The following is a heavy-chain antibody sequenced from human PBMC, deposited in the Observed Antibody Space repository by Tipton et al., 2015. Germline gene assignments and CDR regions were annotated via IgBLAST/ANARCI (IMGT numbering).Heavy chain of an antibody. Sequence: QSGPEVKKPGSSVKVSCKASGYTFTDYYLHWVRQAPGQGLQWMGWINPNSGGTDYAQKFQGRVTMTWNTSISTAHMVLSSLTSEDTGVYYCASGARGWLDPWGQGTLVTVS. D-gene: IGHD3-16*01. CDR3: ASGARGWLDP. J-gene: IGHJ5*02. CDR1: GYTFTDYY. V-gene: IGHV1-2*02. CDR2: INPNSGGT.